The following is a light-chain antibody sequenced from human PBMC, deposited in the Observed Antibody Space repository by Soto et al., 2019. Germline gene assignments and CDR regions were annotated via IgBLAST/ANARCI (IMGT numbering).Light chain of an antibody. CDR1: QSVSNN. CDR2: DAS. CDR3: QQYNNWPPWT. V-gene: IGKV3-15*01. Sequence: ILMTQSPATLSVSPGERATLSCRASQSVSNNLAWYQQKPGQAPRLLIYDASTRATGIPARFSGSGSGTEFPLTITGLQSEDFAVYYCQQYNNWPPWTFGQGNKWEIK. J-gene: IGKJ1*01.